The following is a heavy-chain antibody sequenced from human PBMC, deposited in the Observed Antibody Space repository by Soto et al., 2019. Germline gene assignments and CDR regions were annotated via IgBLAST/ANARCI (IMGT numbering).Heavy chain of an antibody. D-gene: IGHD3-22*01. CDR2: IVVGSGNT. CDR3: AADPYYYDSSDYYSFDQ. CDR1: GFNFRTTA. Sequence: ASVKVSCKASGFNFRTTAVQWARQARGQRLEWIGWIVVGSGNTNYAQNFRERVTITRDMSTSTAYMDVSSLRSEDTAVYYCAADPYYYDSSDYYSFDQWGQGTLVTVSS. J-gene: IGHJ4*02. V-gene: IGHV1-58*01.